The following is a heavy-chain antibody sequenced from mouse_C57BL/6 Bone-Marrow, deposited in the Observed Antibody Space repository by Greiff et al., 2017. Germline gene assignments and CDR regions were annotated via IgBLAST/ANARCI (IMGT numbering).Heavy chain of an antibody. CDR3: ARNDYDGFAY. CDR2: IDPSDSYT. Sequence: VQLQQPGAELVMPGASVKLSCKASGYTFTSYWMHWVKQRPGQGLEWIGEIDPSDSYTNYNQKFKGKSTLTVDKSSSTAYMQRSSLTSEDSAVYYCARNDYDGFAYWGQGTLVTVSA. J-gene: IGHJ3*01. CDR1: GYTFTSYW. V-gene: IGHV1-69*01. D-gene: IGHD2-4*01.